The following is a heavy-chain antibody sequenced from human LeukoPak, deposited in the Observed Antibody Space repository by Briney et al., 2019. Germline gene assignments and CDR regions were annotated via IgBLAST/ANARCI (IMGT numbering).Heavy chain of an antibody. CDR2: IYYSGST. Sequence: SETLSLTCTVSGGSIGTFYWSWIRQPPGKGLEWIGYIYYSGSTNYNPSLKSRVTISVDTSKNQFSLKLRSVTAADTAVYYCARDGSGYGGRFDYWGQGTLVTVSS. V-gene: IGHV4-59*01. CDR3: ARDGSGYGGRFDY. D-gene: IGHD5-12*01. J-gene: IGHJ4*02. CDR1: GGSIGTFY.